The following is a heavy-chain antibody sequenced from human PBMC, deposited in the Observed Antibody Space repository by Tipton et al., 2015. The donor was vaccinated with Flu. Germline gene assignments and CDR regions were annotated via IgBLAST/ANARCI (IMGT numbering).Heavy chain of an antibody. CDR3: ARGVVITYGRD. CDR2: IYSGGST. Sequence: SLRLSCAASGFTVSSNYMSWVRQAPGKGLEWVSVIYSGGSTYYADSVKGRFTISRDNSKNTLYLQMNSLGAEDTAVYYCARGVVITYGRDWGQGTLVTVSS. J-gene: IGHJ4*02. CDR1: GFTVSSNY. V-gene: IGHV3-53*01. D-gene: IGHD3-22*01.